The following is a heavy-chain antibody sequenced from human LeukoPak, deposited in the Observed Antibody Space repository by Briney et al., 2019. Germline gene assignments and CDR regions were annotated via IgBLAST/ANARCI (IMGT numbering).Heavy chain of an antibody. V-gene: IGHV3-30*02. D-gene: IGHD1-26*01. CDR2: IRYDGSNK. CDR3: ARSRGSSGSYPFDY. J-gene: IGHJ4*02. Sequence: GGSLRLSCAASGFTFSSYGMHWVRQAPGKGLEWVAFIRYDGSNKYYADSVKGRFTISRDNSKNTLYLQMNSLRAEDTAVYYCARSRGSSGSYPFDYWGQGTLVTVSS. CDR1: GFTFSSYG.